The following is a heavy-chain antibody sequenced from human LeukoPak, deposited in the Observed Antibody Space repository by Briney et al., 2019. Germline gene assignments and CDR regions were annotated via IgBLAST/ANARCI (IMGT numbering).Heavy chain of an antibody. D-gene: IGHD1-26*01. CDR1: GFTFSSFA. CDR2: ISSNGGST. V-gene: IGHV3-64*01. Sequence: PGGSLRLSCAASGFTFSSFAMHWVRQAPGKGLEYVSAISSNGGSTYYATSVKGRFTISRDNSKNTLFLQMGSLRAEDMAVYYCARVANAVGGTQRVYYYMDVWGKGTTVTVSS. J-gene: IGHJ6*03. CDR3: ARVANAVGGTQRVYYYMDV.